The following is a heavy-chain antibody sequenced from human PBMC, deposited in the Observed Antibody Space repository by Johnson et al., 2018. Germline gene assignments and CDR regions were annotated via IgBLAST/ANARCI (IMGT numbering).Heavy chain of an antibody. V-gene: IGHV3-23*01. J-gene: IGHJ3*02. D-gene: IGHD5-12*01. CDR3: ATIPAVDMVTTDYGADDGFDI. Sequence: EVQLLESGGGLVQPGGSLRLSCAASGFTFSNFGMTWVRQVPGKGLEWVSTISGRGSSTYYAASVQGRFTISRANSKNKLFLQMNRLRAEDTAGYYCATIPAVDMVTTDYGADDGFDIWGQGTMVTASS. CDR2: ISGRGSST. CDR1: GFTFSNFG.